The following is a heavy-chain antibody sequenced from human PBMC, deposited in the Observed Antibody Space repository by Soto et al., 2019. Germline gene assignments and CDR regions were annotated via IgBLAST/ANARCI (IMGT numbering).Heavy chain of an antibody. CDR2: ISGSGVST. D-gene: IGHD3-10*01. CDR3: AKGTVGSSFLFAC. J-gene: IGHJ4*02. CDR1: GFTFDSYA. Sequence: EVQLLESGGDLVQPGGSLRLSCAASGFTFDSYAMTWVRQPPGKGLEWVSGISGSGVSTYYADSVKGRFTISRDNSKTTLYLQMNSLRAADTAVYYCAKGTVGSSFLFACWGQGTLVTVSS. V-gene: IGHV3-23*01.